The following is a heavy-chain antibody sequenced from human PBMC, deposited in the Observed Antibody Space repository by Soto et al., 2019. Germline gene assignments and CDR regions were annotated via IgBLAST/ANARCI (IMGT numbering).Heavy chain of an antibody. Sequence: EVQLLESGGGLVQPGGSLRLSCAASGFTFSSTAINWVRQAPGKGLEWVSVSGDNTYYADSVKGRFTMSRDNPKNTVYLQMNSLRAEDTAVYYCAKGISGSSYSPSDYWGQGSLVTVSS. D-gene: IGHD2-15*01. CDR1: GFTFSSTA. J-gene: IGHJ4*02. CDR2: VSGDNT. CDR3: AKGISGSSYSPSDY. V-gene: IGHV3-23*01.